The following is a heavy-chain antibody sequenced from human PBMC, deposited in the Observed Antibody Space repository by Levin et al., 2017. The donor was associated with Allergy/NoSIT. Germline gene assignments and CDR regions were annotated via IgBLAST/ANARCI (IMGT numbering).Heavy chain of an antibody. J-gene: IGHJ4*02. CDR3: ARDNVAGRGIVLYN. Sequence: SETLSLTCAVSGGSIESYYWSWIRQPAGKGLEWIGRIYSNGNTNYSPSLKSRITMSVDTSKNQFSLKLNSVTAEDTAGYYCARDNVAGRGIVLYNWGQGILVTVSS. CDR2: IYSNGNT. CDR1: GGSIESYY. V-gene: IGHV4-4*07. D-gene: IGHD2-15*01.